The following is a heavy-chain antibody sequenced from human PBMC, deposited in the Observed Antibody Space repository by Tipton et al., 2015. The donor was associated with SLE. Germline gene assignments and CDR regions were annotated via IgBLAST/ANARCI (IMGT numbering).Heavy chain of an antibody. CDR3: ARVTYDYYGSGSPRLYWFDP. CDR1: GGSTSSYY. D-gene: IGHD3-10*01. V-gene: IGHV4-59*01. Sequence: TLSLTCTVSGGSTSSYYWSWIRQPPGKGLEWIGYIYYSGSTNYNPSLKSRVTTSVDTSKNQFSLKLSSVTAADTAVYYCARVTYDYYGSGSPRLYWFDPWGQGTLVTVSS. J-gene: IGHJ5*02. CDR2: IYYSGST.